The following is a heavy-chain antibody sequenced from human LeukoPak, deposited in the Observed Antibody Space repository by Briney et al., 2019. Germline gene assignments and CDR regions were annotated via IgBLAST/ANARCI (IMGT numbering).Heavy chain of an antibody. Sequence: GGSLRLSCAASGFTVSSNYMSWVRQAPGKGLEWVSVIYSGGSTYYADSVQGRFTISRDNSKNTLYLQMNSLRAEDTAVYYCARVGYSSNDAFDIWGQGTMVTVSS. CDR3: ARVGYSSNDAFDI. J-gene: IGHJ3*02. D-gene: IGHD6-13*01. V-gene: IGHV3-53*01. CDR1: GFTVSSNY. CDR2: IYSGGST.